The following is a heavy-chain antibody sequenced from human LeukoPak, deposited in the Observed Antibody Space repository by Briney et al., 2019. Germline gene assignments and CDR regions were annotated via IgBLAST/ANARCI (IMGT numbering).Heavy chain of an antibody. D-gene: IGHD6-19*01. V-gene: IGHV3-23*01. CDR1: GFTFSSYA. Sequence: GGSLRLSCAASGFTFSSYAMSWVRQAPGKGLEWVSTITGGSGAKYYADSVKGRFTISRDNSKDTLYLQMCSLRAEDTAVYFCAKDSPLTTYTSGWSSNSFDYWDQGTLVAVSS. CDR3: AKDSPLTTYTSGWSSNSFDY. J-gene: IGHJ4*02. CDR2: ITGGSGAK.